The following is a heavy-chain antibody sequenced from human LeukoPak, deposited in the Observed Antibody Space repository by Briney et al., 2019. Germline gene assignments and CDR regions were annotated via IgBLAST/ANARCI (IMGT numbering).Heavy chain of an antibody. CDR3: ANGGSYYDFWSGYRYFDY. CDR2: INHSGST. V-gene: IGHV4-34*01. J-gene: IGHJ4*02. Sequence: PSETLSLTCAVYGGSFSGYYWSWIRQPPGKGLEWIGEINHSGSTNYNPSLKSRLTISVDTSKNQLSLKLSSVTAADTAVYYCANGGSYYDFWSGYRYFDYWGQGTLVTVSS. D-gene: IGHD3-3*01. CDR1: GGSFSGYY.